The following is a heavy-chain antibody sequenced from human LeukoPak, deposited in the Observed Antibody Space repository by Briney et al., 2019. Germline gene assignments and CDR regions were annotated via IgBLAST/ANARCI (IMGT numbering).Heavy chain of an antibody. J-gene: IGHJ4*02. Sequence: PGGSLRLSCAASGFTFSTYTMNWIRQAPGKGLEWVSSISSSSSYLYYSDSVKGRFTISRDNARNPLYLQMNGLRVDDTAVYYCARGMELVDYWGQGTLVTVSS. CDR1: GFTFSTYT. V-gene: IGHV3-21*01. D-gene: IGHD1-26*01. CDR2: ISSSSSYL. CDR3: ARGMELVDY.